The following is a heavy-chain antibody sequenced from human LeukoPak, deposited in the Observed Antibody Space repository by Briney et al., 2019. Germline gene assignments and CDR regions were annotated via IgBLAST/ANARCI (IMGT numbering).Heavy chain of an antibody. J-gene: IGHJ4*02. CDR1: GGTFSSYA. D-gene: IGHD3-22*01. CDR3: ASSDGYYYDSSAKQDY. Sequence: SVKVSCKASGGTFSSYAISWVRQAPGQGLEWMGGIIPIFGKANYAQKFQGRVTITTDESTSTAYMELSSLRSEDTAVYYCASSDGYYYDSSAKQDYWGQGTLVTVSS. CDR2: IIPIFGKA. V-gene: IGHV1-69*05.